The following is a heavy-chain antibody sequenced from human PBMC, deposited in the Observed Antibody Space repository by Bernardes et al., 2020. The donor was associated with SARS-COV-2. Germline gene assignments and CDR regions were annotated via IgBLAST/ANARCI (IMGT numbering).Heavy chain of an antibody. D-gene: IGHD6-19*01. CDR3: ARDSGGDSSGWYGFDY. Sequence: SQTLSPTCTVSGGSIRSYYWSWIRQPAGQGLEWIGRIYTSGSTNYNPSLKSRVTMSVDTSKNQFSLKLSSVTAADTAVYYCARDSGGDSSGWYGFDYWGQGTLVTVSS. CDR1: GGSIRSYY. V-gene: IGHV4-4*07. J-gene: IGHJ4*02. CDR2: IYTSGST.